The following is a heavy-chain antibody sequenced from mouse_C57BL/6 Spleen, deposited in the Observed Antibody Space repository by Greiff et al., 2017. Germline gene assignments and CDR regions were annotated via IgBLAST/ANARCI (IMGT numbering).Heavy chain of an antibody. CDR2: IYPGSGST. J-gene: IGHJ2*01. CDR1: GYTFTSYW. Sequence: QVHVKQPGAELVKPGASVKMSCKASGYTFTSYWITWVKQRPGQGLEWIGDIYPGSGSTNYNEKFKSKATLTVDTSSSTAYMQLSSLTSEDSAVYYCARSPYYYGSSPGYWGQGTTLTVSS. CDR3: ARSPYYYGSSPGY. V-gene: IGHV1-55*01. D-gene: IGHD1-1*01.